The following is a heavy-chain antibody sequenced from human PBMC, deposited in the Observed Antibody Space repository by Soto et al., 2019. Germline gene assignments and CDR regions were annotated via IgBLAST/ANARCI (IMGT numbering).Heavy chain of an antibody. Sequence: GASVKVSCKASGYTFSSFHINWVRQAPGQGLEWMGWISPYNGTTKYAEKFQGEMTMTTDTATSTAYMDLRSLRSDDTAVYYCARDGERDTGLNFYYYLHGMDAWGQGTRVTVSS. V-gene: IGHV1-18*01. J-gene: IGHJ6*02. CDR1: GYTFSSFH. D-gene: IGHD1-1*01. CDR3: ARDGERDTGLNFYYYLHGMDA. CDR2: ISPYNGTT.